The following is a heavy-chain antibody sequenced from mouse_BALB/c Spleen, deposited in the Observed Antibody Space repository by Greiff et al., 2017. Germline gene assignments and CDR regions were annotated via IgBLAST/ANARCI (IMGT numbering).Heavy chain of an antibody. CDR1: GFDFSRYW. V-gene: IGHV4-1*02. D-gene: IGHD2-4*01. CDR2: INPDSSTI. Sequence: EVKLQESGGGLVQPGGSLKLSCAASGFDFSRYWMSWVRQAPGKGLEWIGEINPDSSTINYTPSLKDKFIISRDNAKNTLYLQMSKVRSEDTALYYCARPDDYDGPAWFAYWGQGTLVTVSA. J-gene: IGHJ3*01. CDR3: ARPDDYDGPAWFAY.